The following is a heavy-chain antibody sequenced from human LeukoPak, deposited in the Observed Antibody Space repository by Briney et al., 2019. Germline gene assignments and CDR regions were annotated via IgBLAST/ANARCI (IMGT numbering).Heavy chain of an antibody. Sequence: GGPLRLSCAASGFTFSTYAMSWVRQTPEKGLEWVSAISGSGGSTHYADSVKGRFTISRDNSKNTLYLQMNSLRAEDTAVYYCAKDRGFGEYFPFFYWGQGTLVTVSS. CDR3: AKDRGFGEYFPFFY. CDR2: ISGSGGST. CDR1: GFTFSTYA. V-gene: IGHV3-23*01. J-gene: IGHJ4*02. D-gene: IGHD3-10*01.